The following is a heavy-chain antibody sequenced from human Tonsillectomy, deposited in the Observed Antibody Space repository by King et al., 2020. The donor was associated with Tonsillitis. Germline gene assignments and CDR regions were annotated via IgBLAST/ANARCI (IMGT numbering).Heavy chain of an antibody. Sequence: VQLVESGGGLVQPGGSLKLSCAASGFTFSGSAMHWVRQASGKGLEWVGRIRSKANSYATAYDASVKGRFTISRDDSKNTAYLQMNSLKTEDTAVYYCTRSETGVFDYWGQGTLVTVSS. CDR2: IRSKANSYAT. V-gene: IGHV3-73*01. CDR3: TRSETGVFDY. CDR1: GFTFSGSA. D-gene: IGHD7-27*01. J-gene: IGHJ4*02.